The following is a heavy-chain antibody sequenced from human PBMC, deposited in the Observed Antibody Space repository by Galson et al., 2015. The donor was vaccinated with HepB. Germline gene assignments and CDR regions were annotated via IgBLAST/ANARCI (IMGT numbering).Heavy chain of an antibody. CDR2: IWYDGSNK. V-gene: IGHV3-33*01. CDR1: GFTFSSYG. CDR3: ARDMRVGGIAVAAFDY. Sequence: SLRLSCAASGFTFSSYGMHWVRQAPGKGLEWVAVIWYDGSNKYYADSVKGRFTISRDNPKNTLYLQMNNLRAEDTAVYYCARDMRVGGIAVAAFDYWGQGTLVTVSS. D-gene: IGHD6-19*01. J-gene: IGHJ4*02.